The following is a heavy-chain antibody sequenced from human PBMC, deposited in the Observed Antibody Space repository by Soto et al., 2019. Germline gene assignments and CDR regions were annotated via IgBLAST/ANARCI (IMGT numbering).Heavy chain of an antibody. V-gene: IGHV3-15*01. J-gene: IGHJ6*04. CDR2: IKSKTGGGTT. CDR1: GFTFSNAL. CDR3: TTDLFGSDASYYYYGMDV. D-gene: IGHD3-10*02. Sequence: PGGSLRLSCAASGFTFSNALMSWVRQAPGKGLEWVGRIKSKTGGGTTDYAAPATGRFPISRAAAKNTLYLQMKSLKSEGQAVYYCTTDLFGSDASYYYYGMDVWGKGT.